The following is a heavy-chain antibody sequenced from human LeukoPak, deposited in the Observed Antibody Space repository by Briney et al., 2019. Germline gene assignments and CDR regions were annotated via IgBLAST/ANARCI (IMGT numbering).Heavy chain of an antibody. CDR1: GFTFSSHF. CDR2: IIGSGGDT. Sequence: AGSLRLSCAASGFTFSSHFMSWVRQAPGKGLEWVSGIIGSGGDTFYADSVRGQFTISRDNSKNTLYLQMSSLRAEDTAVYYCARTPPHDDGGYSNPYWGQGTLVTVSS. V-gene: IGHV3-23*01. J-gene: IGHJ4*02. D-gene: IGHD3-22*01. CDR3: ARTPPHDDGGYSNPY.